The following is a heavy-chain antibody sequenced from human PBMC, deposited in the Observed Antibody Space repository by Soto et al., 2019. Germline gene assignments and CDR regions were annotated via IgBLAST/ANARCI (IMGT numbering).Heavy chain of an antibody. CDR2: INPNSGGT. CDR3: ARGGDHSGYENYYYMDV. Sequence: ASVKVSCKASGYTFTGYYMHWVRQAPGQGLEWMGWINPNSGGTNYAQKFQGWVTMTRDTSISTAYMELSRLRSDDTAVYYCARGGDHSGYENYYYMDVWGKGTTVTVSS. V-gene: IGHV1-2*04. J-gene: IGHJ6*03. D-gene: IGHD5-12*01. CDR1: GYTFTGYY.